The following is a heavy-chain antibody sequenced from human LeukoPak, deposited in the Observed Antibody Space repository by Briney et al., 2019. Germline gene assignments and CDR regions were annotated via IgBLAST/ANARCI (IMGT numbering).Heavy chain of an antibody. Sequence: GGSLRLSCVTSGFPLSTYGVHWVRQAPGSGLEWLAYIHYDGYTTNYADSVKGRFTISRDSSKNTLYLQMNSLRAEDTAVYYCAKDLRSSADSKMGAADYWGQGTLVTVSS. CDR2: IHYDGYTT. D-gene: IGHD1-26*01. CDR3: AKDLRSSADSKMGAADY. CDR1: GFPLSTYG. J-gene: IGHJ4*02. V-gene: IGHV3-30*02.